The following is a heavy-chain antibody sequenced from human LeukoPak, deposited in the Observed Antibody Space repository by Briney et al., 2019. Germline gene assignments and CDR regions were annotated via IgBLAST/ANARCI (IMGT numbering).Heavy chain of an antibody. Sequence: GESLKISCKGSGYSFANNWIAWVRQMPGKGLEWMGIIHPGDSDTRYRPSFRGQVTMSADKSINTAYLQWSSLKASDTAMYYCARRQGCSSTSCPPDYWGQGTLVTVSS. J-gene: IGHJ4*02. D-gene: IGHD2-2*01. CDR3: ARRQGCSSTSCPPDY. CDR2: IHPGDSDT. V-gene: IGHV5-51*01. CDR1: GYSFANNW.